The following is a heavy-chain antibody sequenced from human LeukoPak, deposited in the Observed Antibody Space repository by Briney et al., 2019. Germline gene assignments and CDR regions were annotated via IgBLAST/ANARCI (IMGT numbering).Heavy chain of an antibody. CDR3: ARVQAGDSSGYYFFYFDY. CDR2: IKQDGSEK. V-gene: IGHV3-7*01. CDR1: GFTFSSYW. Sequence: PGGSLRLSCAASGFTFSSYWMSWVRRAPGKGLEWVANIKQDGSEKYYVDSVKGRFTISRDNAKNSLYLQMNSLRAEDTAVYYCARVQAGDSSGYYFFYFDYWGQGTLVTVSS. J-gene: IGHJ4*02. D-gene: IGHD3-22*01.